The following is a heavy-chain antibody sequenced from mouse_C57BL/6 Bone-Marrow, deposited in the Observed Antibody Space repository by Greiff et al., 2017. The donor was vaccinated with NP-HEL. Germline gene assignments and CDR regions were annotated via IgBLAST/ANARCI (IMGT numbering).Heavy chain of an antibody. J-gene: IGHJ4*01. Sequence: VHVKQSGAELVRPGASVKLSCTASGFNIKDYYMHWVKQRPEQGLEWIGRIDPEDGDTEYAPKFQGKATMTADTSSNTAYLQLSSLTSEDTAVYYCTTLYGNYPYYAMDYWGQGTSVTVSS. CDR2: IDPEDGDT. V-gene: IGHV14-1*01. CDR3: TTLYGNYPYYAMDY. D-gene: IGHD2-1*01. CDR1: GFNIKDYY.